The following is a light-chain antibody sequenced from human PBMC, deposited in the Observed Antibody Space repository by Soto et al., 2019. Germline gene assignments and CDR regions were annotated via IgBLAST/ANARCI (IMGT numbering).Light chain of an antibody. V-gene: IGKV2-28*01. J-gene: IGKJ1*01. CDR3: MQPLQTPRT. Sequence: DIVLTQSPLSLPVTPGEPASISCRSSQSLLQSNGYNYLDWYLQKPGQSPQLLIYMGSNRASGVPDRFSGSGSDTDFTLKISRVEAEDVGVYYCMQPLQTPRTFGQGTKVEIK. CDR2: MGS. CDR1: QSLLQSNGYNY.